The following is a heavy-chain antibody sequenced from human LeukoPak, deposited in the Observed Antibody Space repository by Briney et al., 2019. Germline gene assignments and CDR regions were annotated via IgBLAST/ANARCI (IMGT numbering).Heavy chain of an antibody. CDR2: ISYDGSNK. CDR3: ARVRPGSNYVDFDY. D-gene: IGHD4-11*01. Sequence: GGSLRLSCAASGFTFSSCGMHWVRQAPGKGLEWAAVISYDGSNKYYAGSVKGRFTISRDNSKSTLYLQMNSLRAEDTAVYYCARVRPGSNYVDFDYWGQGTLVTVSS. CDR1: GFTFSSCG. V-gene: IGHV3-33*05. J-gene: IGHJ4*02.